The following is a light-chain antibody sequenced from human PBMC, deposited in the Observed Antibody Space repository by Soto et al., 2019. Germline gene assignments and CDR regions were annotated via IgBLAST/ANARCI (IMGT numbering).Light chain of an antibody. V-gene: IGKV1-5*03. CDR2: KAS. J-gene: IGKJ2*01. Sequence: DIQMTQSPSTLSASIGDRVTITCRASQSISNWLAWYQQKPGKDPNLLIYKASALESGVPSRFSGSGSGTEFTLTIYSLQPDDFATYYCQHYDSFPYSFGQGTKLDIK. CDR1: QSISNW. CDR3: QHYDSFPYS.